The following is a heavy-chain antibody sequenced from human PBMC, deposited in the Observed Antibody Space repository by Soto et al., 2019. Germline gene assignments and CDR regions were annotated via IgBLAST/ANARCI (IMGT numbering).Heavy chain of an antibody. Sequence: LSGTRSPTCGFSGGHIGGGYYPWVWIRQPPGKGLEWMGFIYNNGRPYYNSSLKSRVTISVDRSKNHFFLNLTSVTAADTAVYYCATYRKFFQIWGQGTKVTVSS. CDR2: IYNNGRP. CDR3: ATYRKFFQI. J-gene: IGHJ3*02. CDR1: GGHIGGGYYP. V-gene: IGHV4-30-2*01.